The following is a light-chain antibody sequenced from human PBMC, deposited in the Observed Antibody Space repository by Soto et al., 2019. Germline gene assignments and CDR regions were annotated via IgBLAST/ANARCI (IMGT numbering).Light chain of an antibody. Sequence: EIVMTQSPATLSVSPGERVTLSCGASQSIRSDFAWYQQKPGQAPRLLIYGASTRATGIPARFSGSGSGTEFTLTISSLQSEDFALYYCQQYHDWPPVTFGQGTRLE. CDR3: QQYHDWPPVT. CDR1: QSIRSD. J-gene: IGKJ5*01. CDR2: GAS. V-gene: IGKV3-15*01.